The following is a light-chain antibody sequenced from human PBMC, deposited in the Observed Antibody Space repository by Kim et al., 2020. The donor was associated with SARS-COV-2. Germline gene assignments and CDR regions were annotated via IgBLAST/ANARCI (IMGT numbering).Light chain of an antibody. V-gene: IGKV3-20*01. CDR1: QSVTSTF. Sequence: PGERATLSCSASQSVTSTFLAWYQQKPGQAPRLLIYGASTSATGIPDRFSGSGSGTDFTLTISRLENEDFGIYYCHQYESSPTWTFGQGTKVDIK. CDR3: HQYESSPTWT. CDR2: GAS. J-gene: IGKJ1*01.